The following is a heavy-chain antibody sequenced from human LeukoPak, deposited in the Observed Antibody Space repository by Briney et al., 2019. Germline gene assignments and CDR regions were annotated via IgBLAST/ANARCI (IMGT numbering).Heavy chain of an antibody. CDR2: IYPGDSDT. V-gene: IGHV5-51*01. D-gene: IGHD3-22*01. J-gene: IGHJ4*02. CDR1: GHSFNSYW. CDR3: ARSKYYFDSSPYYLFDY. Sequence: GESLKISCKGSGHSFNSYWIGWVRQMPGKGLEWMGIIYPGDSDTRYSPSFQGQVTISADKSISTAYLQWSSLKASDTAMYYCARSKYYFDSSPYYLFDYWGQGTLVTVSS.